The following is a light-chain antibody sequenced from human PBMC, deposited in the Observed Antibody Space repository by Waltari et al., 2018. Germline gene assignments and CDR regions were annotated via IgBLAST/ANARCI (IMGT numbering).Light chain of an antibody. CDR1: QGISSY. CDR3: QQLNSYPL. Sequence: DIQLTQSPSFLSASVGDRVTITCRASQGISSYLAWYQQKPGKAPKLLFYAASTLQSGVPSRFSGSGSGTEFTLTISSLQPEDFATYYCQQLNSYPLFGGGTKVEIK. J-gene: IGKJ4*01. CDR2: AAS. V-gene: IGKV1-9*01.